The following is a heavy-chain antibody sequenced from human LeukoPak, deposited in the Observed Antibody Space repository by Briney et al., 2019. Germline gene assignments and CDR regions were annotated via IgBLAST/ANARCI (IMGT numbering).Heavy chain of an antibody. J-gene: IGHJ6*03. CDR3: ARGRGYSSSWYSSGGNYYYYMDV. CDR2: INHSGST. D-gene: IGHD6-13*01. CDR1: GGSFSGYY. V-gene: IGHV4-34*01. Sequence: SETLSLTCAVYGGSFSGYYWSWIRQPPGKGLEWIGEINHSGSTNYNPSLKSRVTISVDTSKNQFSLKLSSVTAADTAVYYCARGRGYSSSWYSSGGNYYYYMDVWGKGTTVTVSS.